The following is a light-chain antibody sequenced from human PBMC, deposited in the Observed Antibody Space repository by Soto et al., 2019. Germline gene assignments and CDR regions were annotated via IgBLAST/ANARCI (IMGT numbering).Light chain of an antibody. CDR2: DVS. V-gene: IGLV2-14*01. Sequence: QSALTQPASVSGSPGQSITISGTGTSSDVGGYNYVSWYQQHPGKAPKLMIYDVSNRPSGVSNRFSGSKSGNTASLTISGLQAEDEADYFCSSHSSSSTLVVFGGGTKLTVL. CDR3: SSHSSSSTLVV. J-gene: IGLJ2*01. CDR1: SSDVGGYNY.